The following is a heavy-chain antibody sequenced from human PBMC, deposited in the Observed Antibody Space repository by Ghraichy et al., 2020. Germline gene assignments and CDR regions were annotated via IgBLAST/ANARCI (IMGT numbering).Heavy chain of an antibody. CDR2: ISAYNGNT. D-gene: IGHD6-13*01. J-gene: IGHJ6*02. V-gene: IGHV1-18*04. CDR1: GYTFTSYG. CDR3: ARERGKARSGSSWYYYGMDV. Sequence: ASVKVSCKASGYTFTSYGISWVRQAPGQGLEWMGWISAYNGNTNYAQKLQGRVTMTTDTSTSTAYMELRSLRSDDTAVYYCARERGKARSGSSWYYYGMDVWGQGTTVTVSS.